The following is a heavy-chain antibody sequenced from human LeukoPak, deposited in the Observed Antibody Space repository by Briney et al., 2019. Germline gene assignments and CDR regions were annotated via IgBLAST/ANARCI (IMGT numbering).Heavy chain of an antibody. Sequence: GASVKVSCKASGYTFTSYGISWVRQAPGQGLEWMGWISAYNGNTNYAQKPQGRVTMTTDTSTRTAYMELRSLRSDDTAVYYCARDDCSGGSCYYVCDYWGQGTLVTVSS. CDR1: GYTFTSYG. CDR2: ISAYNGNT. V-gene: IGHV1-18*01. J-gene: IGHJ4*02. CDR3: ARDDCSGGSCYYVCDY. D-gene: IGHD2-15*01.